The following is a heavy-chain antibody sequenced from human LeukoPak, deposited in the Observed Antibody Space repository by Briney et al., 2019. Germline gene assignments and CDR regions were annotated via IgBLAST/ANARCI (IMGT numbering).Heavy chain of an antibody. CDR1: GFVFSSYA. CDR2: ISFDGSSH. CDR3: ARYLRGGIVGAIGFDY. D-gene: IGHD1-26*01. J-gene: IGHJ4*02. Sequence: GRSLRLSCAASGFVFSSYAMHWVRQAPGKGLDGVAVISFDGSSHYYADSVKGRFTISRDSSKNTLYLQMNSLRTEDTAVYYCARYLRGGIVGAIGFDYWGQGTLVTVSS. V-gene: IGHV3-30-3*01.